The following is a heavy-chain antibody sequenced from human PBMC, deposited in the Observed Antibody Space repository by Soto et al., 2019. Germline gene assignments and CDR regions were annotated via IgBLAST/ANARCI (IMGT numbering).Heavy chain of an antibody. Sequence: EVQLLESGGGLVQPGGSLRLSCAASGFTFSSYAMSWVRQAPGKGLEWVSAISGSGGSTYYADSVKGRFTISRDNSKNTLYLQMNSLRAEDTAVYYCAKHISYYDIFTGYYTEYYGMDVWGQGTTVTVSS. D-gene: IGHD3-9*01. CDR3: AKHISYYDIFTGYYTEYYGMDV. V-gene: IGHV3-23*01. CDR1: GFTFSSYA. J-gene: IGHJ6*02. CDR2: ISGSGGST.